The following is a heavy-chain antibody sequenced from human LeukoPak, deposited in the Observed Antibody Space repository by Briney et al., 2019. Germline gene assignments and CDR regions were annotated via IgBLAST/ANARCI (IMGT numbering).Heavy chain of an antibody. D-gene: IGHD6-13*01. CDR1: GFTFTDYW. CDR2: IRQDGGEK. J-gene: IGHJ4*01. V-gene: IGHV3-7*01. CDR3: ARDGTAAGLYFDL. Sequence: PGGSLRLSXAVSGFTFTDYWMNWVRQAPGKGLEWVASIRQDGGEKSYVDSVKGRFTISRDNTKNSLYLQINSLRAEDTAVYYCARDGTAAGLYFDLWDQGTLVTVSS.